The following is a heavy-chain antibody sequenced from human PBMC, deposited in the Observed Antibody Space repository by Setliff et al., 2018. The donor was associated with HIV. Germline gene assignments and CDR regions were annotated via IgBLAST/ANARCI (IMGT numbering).Heavy chain of an antibody. J-gene: IGHJ6*03. Sequence: SETLSLTCTASGGSISSGGYYWSWIRQHPGKGLEWIGYFHYSGSTYFNPSLKSRVTISLDTSKNQFSLKVSSMTAADTAVYYCARNSKNWNYPVEYYDYYMDVWGTGTTVTVSS. D-gene: IGHD1-7*01. CDR1: GGSISSGGYY. V-gene: IGHV4-31*03. CDR2: FHYSGST. CDR3: ARNSKNWNYPVEYYDYYMDV.